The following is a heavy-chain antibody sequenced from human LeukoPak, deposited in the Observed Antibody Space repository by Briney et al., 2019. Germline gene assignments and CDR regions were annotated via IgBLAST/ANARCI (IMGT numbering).Heavy chain of an antibody. CDR1: GGTFSSYV. J-gene: IGHJ4*02. Sequence: ASVKVSCKASGGTFSSYVISWVRQAPGQGLEWMGGIIPIFGTANYAQKFQGRVTITTDESTGTAYMELSSLRSEDTAVYYCARVGYDSSGYYPWFDYWGQGTLVTVSS. CDR3: ARVGYDSSGYYPWFDY. CDR2: IIPIFGTA. D-gene: IGHD3-22*01. V-gene: IGHV1-69*05.